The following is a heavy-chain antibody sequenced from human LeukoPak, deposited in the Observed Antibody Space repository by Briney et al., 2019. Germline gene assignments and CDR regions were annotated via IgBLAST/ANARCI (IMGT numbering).Heavy chain of an antibody. CDR3: AKSRVRGVYYFDY. D-gene: IGHD3-10*02. Sequence: GGSLRLSCAASGFTFRTYGMNWVRQAPGKGLEWVAIITYDGSNEDYADSVKGRFTISRDNSKNTLYLQMNSLRAEDSAVYYCAKSRVRGVYYFDYWGQGTLVTVSS. CDR2: ITYDGSNE. J-gene: IGHJ4*02. V-gene: IGHV3-30*18. CDR1: GFTFRTYG.